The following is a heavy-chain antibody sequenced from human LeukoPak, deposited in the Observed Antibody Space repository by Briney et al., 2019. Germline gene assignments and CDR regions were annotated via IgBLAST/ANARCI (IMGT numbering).Heavy chain of an antibody. V-gene: IGHV3-21*01. J-gene: IGHJ4*02. Sequence: GGSLRLSCAASGFSFSSYNMNWVRQAPGKVLEWVSSITTSSTYTFYAESVKGRFTISRDNAKNSLYLQMNSLRVEDTAVYYCARDLGYSSGPNYWGQGTRVTVSS. CDR1: GFSFSSYN. D-gene: IGHD6-19*01. CDR3: ARDLGYSSGPNY. CDR2: ITTSSTYT.